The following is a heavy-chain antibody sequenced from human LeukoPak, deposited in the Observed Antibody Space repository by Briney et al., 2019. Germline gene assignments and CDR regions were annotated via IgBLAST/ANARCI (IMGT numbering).Heavy chain of an antibody. CDR3: AGRSEGIAVAGYVY. D-gene: IGHD6-19*01. J-gene: IGHJ4*02. CDR1: GGSISSGDYY. V-gene: IGHV4-61*08. CDR2: IYYSGST. Sequence: PSETLSLTCTVSGGSISSGDYYWSWIRQPPGKGLEWIGYIYYSGSTNYNPSLKSRVTISVDTSKNQFSLKLSSVTAADTAVYYCAGRSEGIAVAGYVYWGQGTLVTVSS.